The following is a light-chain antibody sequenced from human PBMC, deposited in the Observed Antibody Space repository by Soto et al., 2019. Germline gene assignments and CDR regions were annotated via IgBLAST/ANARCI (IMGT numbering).Light chain of an antibody. J-gene: IGKJ3*01. CDR3: QQYGSSPPIT. V-gene: IGKV3-20*01. CDR2: GAS. Sequence: EIVLTQSPGTLSLSPGERAPLSCRASQSVSSSYLAWYQQKPGQAPRLLIYGASSRATGIPDRFSGSGSGTEFTLTISRLEPEDFAVYYCQQYGSSPPITFGPGTKVDIK. CDR1: QSVSSSY.